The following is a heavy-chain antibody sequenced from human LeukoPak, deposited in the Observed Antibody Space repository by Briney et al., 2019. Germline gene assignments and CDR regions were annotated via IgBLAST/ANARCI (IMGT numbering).Heavy chain of an antibody. CDR2: IIPAIGPP. CDR3: ARDLGTIFGEVD. J-gene: IGHJ4*02. Sequence: SVKVSCKTSGGTFHSFTFSWVRQAPGQGLEWMGWIIPAIGPPKYSQRFQDRVTITADKSMNTAYMELSSLRSEDTAVYYCARDLGTIFGEVDWGQGTLVTVSS. V-gene: IGHV1-69*08. CDR1: GGTFHSFT. D-gene: IGHD3-3*01.